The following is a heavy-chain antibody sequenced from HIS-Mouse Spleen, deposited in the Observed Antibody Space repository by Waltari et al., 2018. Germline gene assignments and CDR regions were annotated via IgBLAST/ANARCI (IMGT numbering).Heavy chain of an antibody. J-gene: IGHJ2*01. Sequence: EVLLVESWGVLVQHGGSLTLSGAALGFIVGQPGLLWVRQAPGKGLEWVANIRQDGSEKYYVDSVKGRFTISRDNAKNSLYLQMNSLRAEDTAVYYCARDRYWYFDLWGRGTLVTVSS. CDR3: ARDRYWYFDL. CDR1: GFIVGQPG. CDR2: IRQDGSEK. V-gene: IGHV3-7*01.